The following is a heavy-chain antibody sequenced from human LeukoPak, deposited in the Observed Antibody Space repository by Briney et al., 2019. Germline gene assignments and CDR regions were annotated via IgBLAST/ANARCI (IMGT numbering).Heavy chain of an antibody. CDR1: GFTFSSYS. Sequence: GGSLRLSCAASGFTFSSYSMNWVRQAPGKGLEWVSSISSSSSYIYYADSVKGRFTISRDNAKNSLYLQMNSLRAEDTAVYYCARVTMVRGVIRLPRGAFDIWGQGTMVTVSS. D-gene: IGHD3-10*01. CDR2: ISSSSSYI. J-gene: IGHJ3*02. V-gene: IGHV3-21*01. CDR3: ARVTMVRGVIRLPRGAFDI.